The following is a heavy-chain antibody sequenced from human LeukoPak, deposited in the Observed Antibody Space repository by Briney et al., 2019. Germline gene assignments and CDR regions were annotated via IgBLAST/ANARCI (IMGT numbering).Heavy chain of an antibody. J-gene: IGHJ4*02. D-gene: IGHD2-2*01. V-gene: IGHV1-18*01. CDR2: ISAYNGNT. Sequence: ASVKVSCKASGYTFTSYGISWVRQAPGQGLEWMGWISAYNGNTNYAQKLQGRVTMTTDTSTSTAYMELRSLRPDDTAVYYCARENRGGYCSSTSCYYFDYWGQGTLVTVSS. CDR3: ARENRGGYCSSTSCYYFDY. CDR1: GYTFTSYG.